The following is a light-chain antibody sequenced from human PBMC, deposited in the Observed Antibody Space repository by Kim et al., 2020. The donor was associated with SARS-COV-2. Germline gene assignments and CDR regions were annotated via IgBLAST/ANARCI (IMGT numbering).Light chain of an antibody. Sequence: KTVTISCTGSSGSIASNYVQWYQQRPGSAPTTVIYEDNQRPSGVPDRFSGSIDSSSNSASLTISGLKTEDEADYYCQSYDSSNHWVFGAGTQLTVL. CDR1: SGSIASNY. V-gene: IGLV6-57*02. CDR3: QSYDSSNHWV. CDR2: EDN. J-gene: IGLJ3*02.